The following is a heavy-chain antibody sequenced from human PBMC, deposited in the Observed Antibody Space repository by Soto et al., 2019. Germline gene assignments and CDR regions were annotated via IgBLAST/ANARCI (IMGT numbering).Heavy chain of an antibody. J-gene: IGHJ6*02. V-gene: IGHV4-59*01. CDR3: ASGNEVSPSRDV. CDR1: GGSISSYY. Sequence: PSETLSLTCTVSGGSISSYYWSWIRQPPGKGLEGIGDIYYSGSTNYNPSLKSRVTISVDTSKNQFSLKLSSVTAADTAVYYCASGNEVSPSRDVWGQGTTVTVS. CDR2: IYYSGST. D-gene: IGHD1-1*01.